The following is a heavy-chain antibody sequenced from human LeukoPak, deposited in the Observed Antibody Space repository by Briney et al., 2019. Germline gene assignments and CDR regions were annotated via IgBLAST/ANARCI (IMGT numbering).Heavy chain of an antibody. CDR3: ARGAASSNWFDP. D-gene: IGHD5-18*01. CDR2: ISGSGGST. J-gene: IGHJ5*02. V-gene: IGHV3-23*01. Sequence: GGSLRLSCAASGFTFSSYAMSWVRQAPGKGPEWVSAISGSGGSTYYADSVKGRFTISRDNSKNTLYLQMNSLRAEDTAVYYCARGAASSNWFDPWGQGTLVTVSS. CDR1: GFTFSSYA.